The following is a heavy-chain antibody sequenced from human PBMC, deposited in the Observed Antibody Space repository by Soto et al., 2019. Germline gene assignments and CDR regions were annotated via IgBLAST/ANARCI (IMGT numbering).Heavy chain of an antibody. CDR2: IIPIFGTA. J-gene: IGHJ6*02. D-gene: IGHD1-26*01. CDR3: ASGFRGVYYYYGMDV. V-gene: IGHV1-69*06. CDR1: GGTFSSYA. Sequence: SVKVSCKASGGTFSSYAISWVRQAPGQGLEWMGGIIPIFGTANYAQKFQGRVTITADKSTSTAYMELSSLRSEDTAVYYCASGFRGVYYYYGMDVWGQGTTVTVSS.